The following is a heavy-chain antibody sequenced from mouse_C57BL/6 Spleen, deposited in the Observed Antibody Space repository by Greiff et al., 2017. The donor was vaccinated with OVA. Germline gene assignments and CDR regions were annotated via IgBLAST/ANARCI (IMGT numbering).Heavy chain of an antibody. J-gene: IGHJ1*03. CDR1: GYAFSSYW. CDR2: IYPGDGDT. Sequence: VQLQQSGAELVKPGASVKISCKASGYAFSSYWMNWVKQRPGKGLEWIGQIYPGDGDTNYNGKFKGKATRTADKSSSTAYMQLSSLTSEDSAVYFCARPYGSSYNWYFDVWGTGTTVTVSS. CDR3: ARPYGSSYNWYFDV. D-gene: IGHD1-1*01. V-gene: IGHV1-80*01.